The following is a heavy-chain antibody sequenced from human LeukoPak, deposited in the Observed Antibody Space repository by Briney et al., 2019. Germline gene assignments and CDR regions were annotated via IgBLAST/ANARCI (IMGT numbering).Heavy chain of an antibody. J-gene: IGHJ4*02. CDR2: IYYSGST. CDR1: GGSISSYY. CDR3: ARGGYDILTGYPSGHFDY. Sequence: SETLSLTCTVSGGSISSYYWSWIRQPPRKGLEWIGYIYYSGSTNYNPSLKSRVTISVDTSKNQFSLKLSSVTAADTAVYYCARGGYDILTGYPSGHFDYWGQGTLVTVSS. D-gene: IGHD3-9*01. V-gene: IGHV4-59*01.